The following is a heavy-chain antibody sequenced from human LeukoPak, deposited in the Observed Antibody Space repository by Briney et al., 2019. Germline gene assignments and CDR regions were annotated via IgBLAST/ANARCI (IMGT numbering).Heavy chain of an antibody. V-gene: IGHV3-49*03. CDR1: GFTLCDYA. Sequence: GGSLRLSCTASGFTLCDYAMRRLPQAPGKGLEWVGFIRSKDYSENTNYARSVKSRFTISRDASNTIVYLQLNSLKTEDTAVYYCTRGGVPAHGFRFDPWGLGTLVTVSS. J-gene: IGHJ5*02. D-gene: IGHD2-2*01. CDR3: TRGGVPAHGFRFDP. CDR2: IRSKDYSENT.